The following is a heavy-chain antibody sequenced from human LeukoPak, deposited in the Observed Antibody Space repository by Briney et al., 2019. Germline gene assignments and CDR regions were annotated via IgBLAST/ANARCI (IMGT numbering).Heavy chain of an antibody. CDR1: NNTLSNNG. V-gene: IGHV1-18*01. CDR3: ARVRLVWGMETFDL. J-gene: IGHJ3*01. Sequence: ASVKVSCKASNNTLSNNGISWVRQAPGQGLEWMGWIGGYNTYTTYAQKFQDRVTMTKDTSTSTAYMEMRSLRSDDTAIYYCARVRLVWGMETFDLWGQGTMVTVFS. CDR2: IGGYNTYT. D-gene: IGHD3-16*01.